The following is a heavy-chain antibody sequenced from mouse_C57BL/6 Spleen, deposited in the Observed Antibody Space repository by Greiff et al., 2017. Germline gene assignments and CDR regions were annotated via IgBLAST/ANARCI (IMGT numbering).Heavy chain of an antibody. Sequence: EVQLKQSGAELVRPGASVKLSCTASGFNIKDDYMHWVKQRPEQGLEWIGWIDPENGDTEYASKFQGKATITADTSANTAYLQLSSLTSEDTAVYYCTTDGRGYFDYWGQGTTLTVSS. D-gene: IGHD1-1*01. V-gene: IGHV14-4*01. CDR3: TTDGRGYFDY. CDR2: IDPENGDT. J-gene: IGHJ2*01. CDR1: GFNIKDDY.